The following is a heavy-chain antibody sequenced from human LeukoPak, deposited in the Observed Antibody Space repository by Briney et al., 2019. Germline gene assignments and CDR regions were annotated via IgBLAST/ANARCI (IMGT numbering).Heavy chain of an antibody. CDR2: IYSGGST. CDR3: ARAGDFWSGYGYFDY. V-gene: IGHV3-53*01. J-gene: IGHJ4*02. Sequence: GGSLRLSCAASGFTVSSNYMSWVRQAPGKGLEWVSVIYSGGSTYYADSVKGRFTISRDNSKNTLYPQMNSLRAEDTAVYYCARAGDFWSGYGYFDYWGQGTLVTVSS. D-gene: IGHD3-3*01. CDR1: GFTVSSNY.